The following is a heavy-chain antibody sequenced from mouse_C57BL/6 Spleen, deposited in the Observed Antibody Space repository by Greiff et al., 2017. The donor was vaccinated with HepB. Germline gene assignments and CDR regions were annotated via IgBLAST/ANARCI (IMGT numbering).Heavy chain of an antibody. Sequence: VQLQQPGAELVKPGASVKLSCKASGYTFTSYWMHWVKQRPGQGLEWIGMIHPNSGSTNYNEKFKSKATLTVDKSSSTAYMQLSSLTSEDSAVYYCARKRESYDEDWYFDVWGTGTTVTVSS. CDR1: GYTFTSYW. CDR2: IHPNSGST. D-gene: IGHD2-12*01. CDR3: ARKRESYDEDWYFDV. V-gene: IGHV1-64*01. J-gene: IGHJ1*03.